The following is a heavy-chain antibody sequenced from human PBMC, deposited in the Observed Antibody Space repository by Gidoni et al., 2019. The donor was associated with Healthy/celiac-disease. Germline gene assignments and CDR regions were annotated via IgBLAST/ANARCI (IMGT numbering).Heavy chain of an antibody. V-gene: IGHV3-49*04. D-gene: IGHD2-2*01. Sequence: EVQLVESGGGLVQPGRSLRLSCTASGFTFGDYAMSWVRQAPGKGLEWVGFIRSKAYGGTTEYAASVKGRFTISRDDSKSIAYLQMNSLKTEDTAVYYCTREADIVVVPAATSPFDYWGQGTLVTVSS. J-gene: IGHJ4*02. CDR3: TREADIVVVPAATSPFDY. CDR1: GFTFGDYA. CDR2: IRSKAYGGTT.